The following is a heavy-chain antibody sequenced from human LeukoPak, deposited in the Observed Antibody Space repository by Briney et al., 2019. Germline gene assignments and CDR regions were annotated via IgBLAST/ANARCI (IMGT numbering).Heavy chain of an antibody. D-gene: IGHD4-11*01. CDR3: ARDYVNYNYYYYGMDV. J-gene: IGHJ6*02. CDR1: GFTFSSYG. CDR2: IWYDGSNK. V-gene: IGHV3-33*01. Sequence: GGSLRLSCAASGFTFSSYGMHWVRQAPGKGLEWVAVIWYDGSNKYYADFVKGRFTISRDNSKNTLYLQMNSLRAEDTAVYYCARDYVNYNYYYYGMDVWGQGTTVTVSS.